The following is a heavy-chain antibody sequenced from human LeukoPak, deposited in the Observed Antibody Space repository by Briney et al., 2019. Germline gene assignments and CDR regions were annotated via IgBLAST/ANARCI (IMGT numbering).Heavy chain of an antibody. Sequence: EGSLRLSCAASGFTFSSYAMSWVRQAPGKGLEWVSAISGSGGSTYYADSVKGRFTISRDNSRNTLYLQMNSLRAEDTAVYYYAKGSSFPWFDPWGQGTLVTVSS. J-gene: IGHJ5*02. CDR2: ISGSGGST. CDR3: AKGSSFPWFDP. V-gene: IGHV3-23*01. CDR1: GFTFSSYA. D-gene: IGHD3-16*02.